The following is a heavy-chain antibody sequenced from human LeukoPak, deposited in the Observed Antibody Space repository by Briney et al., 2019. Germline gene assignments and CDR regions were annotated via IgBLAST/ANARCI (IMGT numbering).Heavy chain of an antibody. D-gene: IGHD3-16*02. Sequence: GGSLRLSCAASGFTFSGSAMHWVRQASGKGLEWVGRIRSKANSYATAYAASVKGRFTISRDDSKNTAYLQMNSLKTEDTAVYYCTRSLMITFGGVIAPTDYYYMDVWGKGTTVTVSS. J-gene: IGHJ6*03. V-gene: IGHV3-73*01. CDR1: GFTFSGSA. CDR2: IRSKANSYAT. CDR3: TRSLMITFGGVIAPTDYYYMDV.